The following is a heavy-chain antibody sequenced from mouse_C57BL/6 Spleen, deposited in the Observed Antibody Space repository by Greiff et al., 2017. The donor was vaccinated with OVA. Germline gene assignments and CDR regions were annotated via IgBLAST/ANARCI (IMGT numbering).Heavy chain of an antibody. CDR3: ASSNYDY. J-gene: IGHJ2*01. D-gene: IGHD2-5*01. V-gene: IGHV1-69*01. CDR1: GYTFTSYW. Sequence: VQLKQPGAELVMPGASVKLSCKASGYTFTSYWMHWVKQRPGQGLEWIGEIDPSDSYTNYNQKFKGKSTLTVDKSSSTAYMQLSSLTSEDSAVYYCASSNYDYWGQGTTLTVSS. CDR2: IDPSDSYT.